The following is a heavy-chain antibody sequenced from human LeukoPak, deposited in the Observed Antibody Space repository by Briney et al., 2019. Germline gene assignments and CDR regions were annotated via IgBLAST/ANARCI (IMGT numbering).Heavy chain of an antibody. CDR3: ARLLFDTVVVPTDIHDALDI. CDR2: IYYTGNS. D-gene: IGHD2-2*01. CDR1: GGAIRSQY. V-gene: IGHV4-59*11. Sequence: SETLSLTCTVSGGAIRSQYWSWIRQPPGKGLEWIGYIYYTGNSNYNPSLKSRVTISVDTSKNQFSLKLSSMTAADTAVYYCARLLFDTVVVPTDIHDALDIWGQGTLVTVSS. J-gene: IGHJ3*02.